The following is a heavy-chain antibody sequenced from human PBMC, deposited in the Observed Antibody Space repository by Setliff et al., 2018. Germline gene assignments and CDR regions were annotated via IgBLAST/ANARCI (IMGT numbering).Heavy chain of an antibody. V-gene: IGHV4-61*02. CDR3: ARGGGGKPFDY. CDR2: IYTSGNT. Sequence: LTCTVSGGSISSGSYYWNWIRQPAGKGLEWIGRIYTSGNTNYNPSLKSRVTISVDTSKNQFSLKLSSVTAADTAGYYCARGGGGKPFDYWGQGTLVTSPQ. D-gene: IGHD2-15*01. J-gene: IGHJ4*02. CDR1: GGSISSGSYY.